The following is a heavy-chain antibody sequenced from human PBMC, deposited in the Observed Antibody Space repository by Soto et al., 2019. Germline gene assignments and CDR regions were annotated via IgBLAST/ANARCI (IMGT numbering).Heavy chain of an antibody. CDR3: AREWQQLTRFIVPYFYYGMVV. Sequence: EVQLLQSGGGLVQPGGALTLSCAASGFALSSYAVGWVRQAPGKGLEWVSSINTSGGGTFYADSVRGRFTISRDNSKNALFLQMHGLRAEDTAVYYCAREWQQLTRFIVPYFYYGMVVWGQGATVTVSS. D-gene: IGHD3-3*01. J-gene: IGHJ6*02. CDR2: INTSGGGT. CDR1: GFALSSYA. V-gene: IGHV3-23*01.